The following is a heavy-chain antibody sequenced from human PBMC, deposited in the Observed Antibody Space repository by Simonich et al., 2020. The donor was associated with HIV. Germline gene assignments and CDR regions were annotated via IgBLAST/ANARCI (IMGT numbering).Heavy chain of an antibody. Sequence: QVQLQQWGAGLLKPSETLSLTCAVYGGSFSGYYWSWIRQSPEKGVGVIGEINHSRITNYNPSLKSRVTILVDTSKNQFSLKLSSVTAADTAVYFCARTGDRVFDYWGQGMLVTVSS. J-gene: IGHJ4*02. CDR2: INHSRIT. CDR1: GGSFSGYY. D-gene: IGHD1-1*01. V-gene: IGHV4-34*01. CDR3: ARTGDRVFDY.